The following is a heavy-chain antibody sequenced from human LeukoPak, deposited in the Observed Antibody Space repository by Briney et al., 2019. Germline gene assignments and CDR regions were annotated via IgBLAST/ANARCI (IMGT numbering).Heavy chain of an antibody. J-gene: IGHJ6*02. D-gene: IGHD3-10*01. V-gene: IGHV1-2*02. Sequence: ASVKVSCKASGYTFTGYYMHWVRQAPGQGLEWMGWINPNSGGTNYAQKFQGRVTMTRDTSISTAYMELSRLRSDDTAVYFCARGFGEFSVGGMDVWGQGTTVTVSS. CDR1: GYTFTGYY. CDR2: INPNSGGT. CDR3: ARGFGEFSVGGMDV.